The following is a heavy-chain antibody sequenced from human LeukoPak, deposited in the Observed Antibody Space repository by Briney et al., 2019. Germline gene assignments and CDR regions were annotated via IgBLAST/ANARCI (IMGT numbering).Heavy chain of an antibody. Sequence: PSETLSLTCTVSGGSISSYYWSWIRQPPGKGLEWIGYIYYSGSINYNPSLKSRVTISVDTSKNQFSLKLSSVTAADTAVYYCARDHNDFGYGMDVWGQGTTVTVSS. J-gene: IGHJ6*02. D-gene: IGHD3-3*01. CDR1: GGSISSYY. CDR3: ARDHNDFGYGMDV. V-gene: IGHV4-59*01. CDR2: IYYSGSI.